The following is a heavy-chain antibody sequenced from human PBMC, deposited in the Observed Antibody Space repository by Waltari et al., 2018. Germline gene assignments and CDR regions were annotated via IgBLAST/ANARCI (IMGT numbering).Heavy chain of an antibody. Sequence: QVQLQESGPGLVKPSETLSLTCTVSGGSISSYYWSWIRQPPGKGLEWIGYIYYSGSTNYNPPLKSRVTISVDTSKNQFSLKLSSVTAADTAVYYCAREGKSDPYDFWSGYFAFDIWGQGTMVTVSS. CDR2: IYYSGST. V-gene: IGHV4-59*01. CDR3: AREGKSDPYDFWSGYFAFDI. J-gene: IGHJ3*02. CDR1: GGSISSYY. D-gene: IGHD3-3*01.